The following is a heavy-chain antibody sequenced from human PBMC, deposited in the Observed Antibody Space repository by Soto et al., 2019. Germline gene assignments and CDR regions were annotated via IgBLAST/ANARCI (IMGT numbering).Heavy chain of an antibody. CDR3: ARDPGRIEAAGNYFDY. D-gene: IGHD6-13*01. CDR2: VSFDGVNK. V-gene: IGHV3-30-3*01. J-gene: IGHJ4*02. CDR1: GFTLNTYS. Sequence: GGSLRLSCSVSGFTLNTYSMHWVRQAPGKGLEWVAVVSFDGVNKHYRDSVKGRFTSSRAIAKNMLYLQMTSLRLEDTALYYCARDPGRIEAAGNYFDYWGQGTLVTVSS.